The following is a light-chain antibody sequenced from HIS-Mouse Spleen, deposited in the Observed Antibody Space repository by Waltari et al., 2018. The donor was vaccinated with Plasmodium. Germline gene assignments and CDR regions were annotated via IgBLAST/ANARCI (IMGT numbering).Light chain of an antibody. CDR1: SSDVGGYNY. Sequence: QSALTQPPSASGSPGQSVTISCTGTSSDVGGYNYVSWYQQHPGKAPKPRIYEVSKRPSGVPVRCSGAKSGNTASLTVSGLQAEDEADYYCSSYAGSNNLVFGGGTKLTVL. J-gene: IGLJ2*01. V-gene: IGLV2-8*01. CDR2: EVS. CDR3: SSYAGSNNLV.